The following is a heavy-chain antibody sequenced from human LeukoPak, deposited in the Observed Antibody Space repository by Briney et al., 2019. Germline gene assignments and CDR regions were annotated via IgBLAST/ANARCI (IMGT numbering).Heavy chain of an antibody. CDR1: GGSISGGDYY. V-gene: IGHV4-61*02. CDR2: IYTSGST. CDR3: ARADYSDYHYYFYYMDV. Sequence: SETLSLTCTVSGGSISGGDYYWSWIRQPPGKGLEWIGRIYTSGSTNYNPSLKSRVAMSIDTSKNQFSLKLSSVTAADTAVYYCARADYSDYHYYFYYMDVWGKGTTVTVSS. J-gene: IGHJ6*03. D-gene: IGHD4-11*01.